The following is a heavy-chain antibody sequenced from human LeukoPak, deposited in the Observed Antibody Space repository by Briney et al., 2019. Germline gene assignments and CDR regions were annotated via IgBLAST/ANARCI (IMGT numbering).Heavy chain of an antibody. CDR2: ISGTGGGT. CDR1: GFTFNTYA. Sequence: GGSLRLSCAASGFTFNTYAMSWVRQAPGKGLEWVSSISGTGGGTYYADSVKGRFTISRDTSKNTLYLQMNSLRAEDTAVYYCAKESPHYGYWGQGTLVTVSS. D-gene: IGHD3-16*01. V-gene: IGHV3-23*01. J-gene: IGHJ4*02. CDR3: AKESPHYGY.